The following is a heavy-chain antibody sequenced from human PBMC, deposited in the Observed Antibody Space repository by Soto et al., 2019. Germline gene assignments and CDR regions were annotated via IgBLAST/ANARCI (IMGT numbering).Heavy chain of an antibody. J-gene: IGHJ6*02. V-gene: IGHV3-13*01. D-gene: IGHD5-18*01. CDR2: IGTAGDT. CDR1: GFTFSSYD. Sequence: PGGSLRLSCAASGFTFSSYDMHWVRQATGKGLEWVSAIGTAGDTYYPGSVKGRFTISRENAKNSLYLQMNSLRAGDTAVYYCARGRYSYDPYYCYGMDVWGQGTTVTVSS. CDR3: ARGRYSYDPYYCYGMDV.